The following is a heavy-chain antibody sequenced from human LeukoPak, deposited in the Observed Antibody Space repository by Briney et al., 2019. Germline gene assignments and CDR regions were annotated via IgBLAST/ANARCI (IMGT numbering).Heavy chain of an antibody. Sequence: SQTLSLTCTVSGGSISRADYYWSWIRQPPGKGLEWIGYIYYSGSTYYNPSLKSRATISVDTSKTQFSLKLSSVTAADTAVYYCARGVLRFLEWLSPSYYYYMDVWGKGTTVTVSS. CDR3: ARGVLRFLEWLSPSYYYYMDV. CDR2: IYYSGST. V-gene: IGHV4-30-4*08. CDR1: GGSISRADYY. D-gene: IGHD3-3*01. J-gene: IGHJ6*03.